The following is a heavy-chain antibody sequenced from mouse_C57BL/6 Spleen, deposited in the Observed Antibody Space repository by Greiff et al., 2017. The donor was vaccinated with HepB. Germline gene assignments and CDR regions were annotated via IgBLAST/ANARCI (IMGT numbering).Heavy chain of an antibody. CDR2: INPNNGGT. V-gene: IGHV1-22*01. CDR3: ATHYYGSRDWYFDV. J-gene: IGHJ1*03. Sequence: VQLQQSGPELVKPGASVKMSCKASGYTFTDYNMHWVKQSPGKSLEWIGYINPNNGGTSYNQKFKGKATLTVNKSSSTAYMELRSLTSEDSAVYYCATHYYGSRDWYFDVWGTGTTVTVSS. D-gene: IGHD1-1*01. CDR1: GYTFTDYN.